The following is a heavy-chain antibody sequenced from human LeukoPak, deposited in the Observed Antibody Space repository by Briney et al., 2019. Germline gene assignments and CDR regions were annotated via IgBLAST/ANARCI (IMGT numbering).Heavy chain of an antibody. V-gene: IGHV3-30*03. J-gene: IGHJ4*02. Sequence: GGSLRLSCAASGFTFSSYGMHWVRQAPGKGLEWVAVISYDGSNKYYADSVKGRFTISRDNSKNTLYLQMNSLRAEDTAVYYCARESDSSSWYLYYFDYWGQGTLVTVSS. CDR3: ARESDSSSWYLYYFDY. CDR2: ISYDGSNK. D-gene: IGHD6-13*01. CDR1: GFTFSSYG.